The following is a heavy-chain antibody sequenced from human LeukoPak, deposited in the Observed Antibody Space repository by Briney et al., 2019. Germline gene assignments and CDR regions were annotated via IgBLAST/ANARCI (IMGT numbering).Heavy chain of an antibody. D-gene: IGHD3-10*01. V-gene: IGHV3-23*01. Sequence: GGSLRLSCAASGFTFSTYAMRWVREAPGKGLEWVSSISGSEGSTYYADSVKGRFTISRDNSKNTLYLQMNSLRAEDTAVYYCAKGESHPKYYFDYWGQGTLVTVSS. J-gene: IGHJ4*02. CDR3: AKGESHPKYYFDY. CDR2: ISGSEGST. CDR1: GFTFSTYA.